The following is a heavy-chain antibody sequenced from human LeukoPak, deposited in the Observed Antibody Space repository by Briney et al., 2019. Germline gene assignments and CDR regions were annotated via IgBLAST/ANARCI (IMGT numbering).Heavy chain of an antibody. Sequence: ASVKVSCKASGYTFTSYGISWVRQAPGQGLEWMGWINPNSGGTNYAQKFQGRVTMTRDTSISTAYMELSRLRSDDTAVYYCARDQGDIVDPKGYFDYWGQGTLVTVSS. CDR3: ARDQGDIVDPKGYFDY. J-gene: IGHJ4*02. CDR1: GYTFTSYG. CDR2: INPNSGGT. D-gene: IGHD5-12*01. V-gene: IGHV1-2*02.